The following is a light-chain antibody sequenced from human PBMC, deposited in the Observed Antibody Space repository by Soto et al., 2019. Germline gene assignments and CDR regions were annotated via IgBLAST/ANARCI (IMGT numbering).Light chain of an antibody. V-gene: IGKV1-5*01. CDR1: QTLSVW. Sequence: DVQMTQSPSTLSASVGDRVTITCRASQTLSVWLAWYQQKPGQAPTLLISGASNLQSGVPRFSGGGSGTDFTLTISTLQPEDFATYYCQQTDSFPTFGRGTKVDIK. CDR3: QQTDSFPT. J-gene: IGKJ4*01. CDR2: GAS.